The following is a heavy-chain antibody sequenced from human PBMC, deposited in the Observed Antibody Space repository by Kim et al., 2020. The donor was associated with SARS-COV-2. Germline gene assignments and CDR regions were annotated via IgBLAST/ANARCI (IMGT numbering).Heavy chain of an antibody. J-gene: IGHJ4*02. CDR3: ARHRAIRYFEWLF. CDR2: IYYSGST. D-gene: IGHD3-9*01. V-gene: IGHV4-39*01. Sequence: SETLSLTCTVSGGSISSSSYYWGWIRQPPGKGLEWIGSIYYSGSTYYNPSLKSRVTISVDTSKNQFSLKLSSVTAADTAVYYCARHRAIRYFEWLFWGQGTLVTVSS. CDR1: GGSISSSSYY.